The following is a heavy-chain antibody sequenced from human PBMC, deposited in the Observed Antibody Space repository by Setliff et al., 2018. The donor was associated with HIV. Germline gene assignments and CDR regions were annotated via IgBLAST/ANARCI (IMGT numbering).Heavy chain of an antibody. J-gene: IGHJ5*02. CDR2: IFYTESA. CDR1: GGSISSSNHY. D-gene: IGHD6-13*01. V-gene: IGHV4-39*07. Sequence: PSETLSLTCTVSGGSISSSNHYWAWIRQPPGKGLEWIGTIFYTESAYYSPSLKSRVTMSVTTSKNQFSLRLTSVTAADTAVYYCARQNIAAYWFDPWGQGTLVTVS. CDR3: ARQNIAAYWFDP.